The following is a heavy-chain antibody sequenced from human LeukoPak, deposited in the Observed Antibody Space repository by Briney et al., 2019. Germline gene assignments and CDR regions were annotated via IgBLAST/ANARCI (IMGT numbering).Heavy chain of an antibody. V-gene: IGHV1-18*01. D-gene: IGHD3-16*01. J-gene: IGHJ4*02. Sequence: ASVNVSRKASGYTFTSYGISWVRQAPGQGLEWMGWISAYNGNTNYAQKLQGRVTMTTDTSTSTAYMELRSLRSDDTAVYYCARGGSIMITFGGVPNDYWGQGTLVTVSS. CDR3: ARGGSIMITFGGVPNDY. CDR2: ISAYNGNT. CDR1: GYTFTSYG.